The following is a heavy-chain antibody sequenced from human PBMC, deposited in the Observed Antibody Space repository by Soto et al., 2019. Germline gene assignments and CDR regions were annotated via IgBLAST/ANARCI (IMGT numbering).Heavy chain of an antibody. CDR1: GYSFTSYW. Sequence: GESLKISCKGSGYSFTSYWIGWVRQMPGKGLEWMGIIYPGDSDTRYSPSFQGQVTISADKSISTAYLQWSSLKASDTAMYYCARPNTFGGVMGLGRIDIWGQGPMVTVSS. CDR2: IYPGDSDT. V-gene: IGHV5-51*01. J-gene: IGHJ3*02. D-gene: IGHD3-16*01. CDR3: ARPNTFGGVMGLGRIDI.